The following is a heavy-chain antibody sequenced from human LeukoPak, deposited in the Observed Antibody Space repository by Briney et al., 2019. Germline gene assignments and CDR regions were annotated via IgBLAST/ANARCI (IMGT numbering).Heavy chain of an antibody. J-gene: IGHJ4*02. Sequence: NHGESLKISCKGSGYSFTSYWIGWVRQMPGKGLEWMGIIYPGDSDTRYSPSFQGQVTISADKSISTAYLQWSSLKASDTAMYYCARQAPTGSGSGYYHQQFDYWGQGTLVTVSS. CDR1: GYSFTSYW. CDR3: ARQAPTGSGSGYYHQQFDY. D-gene: IGHD3-22*01. V-gene: IGHV5-51*01. CDR2: IYPGDSDT.